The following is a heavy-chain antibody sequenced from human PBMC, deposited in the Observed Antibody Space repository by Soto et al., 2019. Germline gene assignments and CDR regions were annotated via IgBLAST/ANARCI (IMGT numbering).Heavy chain of an antibody. J-gene: IGHJ4*02. CDR1: GGDLRNSG. CDR2: IFPLLAMV. Sequence: QVHLVQSGAEMKKPGSSVKVSCKVSGGDLRNSGISWVRQAPGQGLEWMGGIFPLLAMVDYSQKFQGRVTITADESTSTAYLDLGSLKAEDTAVYYCPKEDGAGFKSWGQGTLVIVSS. D-gene: IGHD1-26*01. CDR3: PKEDGAGFKS. V-gene: IGHV1-69*04.